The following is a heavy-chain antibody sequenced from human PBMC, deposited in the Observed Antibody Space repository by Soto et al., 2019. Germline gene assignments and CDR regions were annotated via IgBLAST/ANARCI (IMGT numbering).Heavy chain of an antibody. V-gene: IGHV3-30-3*01. J-gene: IGHJ6*02. CDR1: GFTFSSYA. CDR2: ISYDGSNK. D-gene: IGHD5-18*01. Sequence: GGSVRLSCAAYGFTFSSYAMHWVRQAPGKGLEWVAVISYDGSNKYYADSVKGRFTISRDNSKNTLYLQMNSLRAEDTAVYYFARDEGRQLWFAVLIAGSYGMDVWGQGTTVTVSS. CDR3: ARDEGRQLWFAVLIAGSYGMDV.